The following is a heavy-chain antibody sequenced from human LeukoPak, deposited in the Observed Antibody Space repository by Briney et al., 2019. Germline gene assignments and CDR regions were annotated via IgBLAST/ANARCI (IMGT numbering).Heavy chain of an antibody. D-gene: IGHD2-15*01. CDR2: IWYDGSNK. Sequence: AGGSLRLSCAASGFTFSRYGMHWVRQAPGKGLEWVAVIWYDGSNKYYADSVKGRFTISRDNSKNTLYLQMNSLRAEDTAVYYCAKEASGYCNGGSCSLYYYYYYMDVWGKGTTVTVSS. J-gene: IGHJ6*03. CDR3: AKEASGYCNGGSCSLYYYYYYMDV. CDR1: GFTFSRYG. V-gene: IGHV3-33*06.